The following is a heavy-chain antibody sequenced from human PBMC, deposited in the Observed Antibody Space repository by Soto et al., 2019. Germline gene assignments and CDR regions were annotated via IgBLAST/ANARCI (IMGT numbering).Heavy chain of an antibody. D-gene: IGHD5-12*01. J-gene: IGHJ4*02. CDR1: GYTFTNYY. CDR2: INPNGGST. Sequence: VQLVQSGAEVKKPGASVKVSCKASGYTFTNYYMHWVRQAPGQGLEWMGIINPNGGSTTYAQNFQVRVTMTRDTSTTTVYMELSSLRSEDTAVYYCARRLSGYGAGPDYWGQGTLVTVSS. V-gene: IGHV1-46*01. CDR3: ARRLSGYGAGPDY.